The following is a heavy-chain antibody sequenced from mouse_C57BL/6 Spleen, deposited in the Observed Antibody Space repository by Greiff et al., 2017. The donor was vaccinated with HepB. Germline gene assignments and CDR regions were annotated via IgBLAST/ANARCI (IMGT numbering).Heavy chain of an antibody. CDR2: IDPSDSET. CDR3: ARGAYDGYNYYAMDY. Sequence: VQLQQPGAELVRPGSSVKLSCKASGYTFTSYWMHWVKQRPIQGLEWIGNIDPSDSETHYNQKFKDKATLTVDKSSSTAYMQLSSLTSEDSAVYYCARGAYDGYNYYAMDYWGQGTSVTVSS. V-gene: IGHV1-52*01. D-gene: IGHD2-3*01. CDR1: GYTFTSYW. J-gene: IGHJ4*01.